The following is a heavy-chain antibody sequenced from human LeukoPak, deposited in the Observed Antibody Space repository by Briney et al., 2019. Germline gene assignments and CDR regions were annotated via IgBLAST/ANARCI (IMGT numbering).Heavy chain of an antibody. CDR3: ARDKGLAAAGTGWFDP. J-gene: IGHJ5*02. CDR1: GFTVSSNY. D-gene: IGHD6-13*01. CDR2: IYSGGST. V-gene: IGHV3-53*01. Sequence: GGPLRLSCAASGFTVSSNYMSWVRQAPGKGLQWVSVIYSGGSTYYADSVKGRFTISRDNSKNTLYLQMNSLRAEDTAVYYCARDKGLAAAGTGWFDPWGQGTLVTVSS.